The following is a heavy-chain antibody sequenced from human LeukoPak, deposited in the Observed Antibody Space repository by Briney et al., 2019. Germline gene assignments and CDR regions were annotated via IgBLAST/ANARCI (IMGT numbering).Heavy chain of an antibody. CDR2: IKRKTDGGTT. V-gene: IGHV3-15*01. Sequence: PGGSLRLSCAASGFTFSNAWMSWVRQAPGKGLEWVGRIKRKTDGGTTDYAAPVKGRFTISRDDSKNTLYLQMNSLKTEDTAVYYCTRGTTRWPGRVAYFDYWGQGTLVTVSS. CDR3: TRGTTRWPGRVAYFDY. J-gene: IGHJ4*02. CDR1: GFTFSNAW. D-gene: IGHD5-24*01.